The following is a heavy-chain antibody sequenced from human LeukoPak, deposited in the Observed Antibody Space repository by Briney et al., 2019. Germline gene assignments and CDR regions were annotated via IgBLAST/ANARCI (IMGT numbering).Heavy chain of an antibody. D-gene: IGHD3-10*01. CDR2: IWYDGSNK. V-gene: IGHV3-33*01. Sequence: GGSLRLSCAASGFTFSSYGMRWVRQAPGKGLEWVAVIWYDGSNKYYADSVKGRFTISRDNSKSTLYLQMNSLRAEDTAVYYCARDLGPGVINYYFDYWGQGTLVTVSS. J-gene: IGHJ4*02. CDR1: GFTFSSYG. CDR3: ARDLGPGVINYYFDY.